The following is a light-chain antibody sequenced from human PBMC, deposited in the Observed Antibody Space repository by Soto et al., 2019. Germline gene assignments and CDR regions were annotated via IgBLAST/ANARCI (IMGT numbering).Light chain of an antibody. V-gene: IGLV2-14*03. CDR2: GVT. CDR3: SAYITSSTYV. CDR1: SSDVGGYNY. Sequence: QSALTQPASVSGSPGQSITISCTGTSSDVGGYNYVSWYQQHTGKDPKLILYGVTNRPSGVSNRFSDSKSGNTASLAISGLQAEDEADYYCSAYITSSTYVFGTGTQVTVL. J-gene: IGLJ1*01.